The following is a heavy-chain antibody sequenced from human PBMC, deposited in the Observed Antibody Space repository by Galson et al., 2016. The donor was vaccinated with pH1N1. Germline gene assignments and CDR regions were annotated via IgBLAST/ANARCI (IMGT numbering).Heavy chain of an antibody. D-gene: IGHD3-22*01. CDR2: IIPIFSTA. CDR3: AREDYYDTDLCDWYFDL. CDR1: GGTFGSYG. Sequence: SVKVSCKASGGTFGSYGINWVRQAPGQGLEWMGGIIPIFSTAKYAQKFQGRVTITADESTTTACMALGSLRSVDTAVYICAREDYYDTDLCDWYFDLWGRGTLLTVSS. J-gene: IGHJ2*01. V-gene: IGHV1-69*13.